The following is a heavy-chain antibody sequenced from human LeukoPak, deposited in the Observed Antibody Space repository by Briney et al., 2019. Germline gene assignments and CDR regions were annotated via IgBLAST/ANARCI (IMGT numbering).Heavy chain of an antibody. J-gene: IGHJ4*02. CDR1: GFAVSSNY. Sequence: GGSLRLSCAASGFAVSSNYMSSVRQAPGKGLEWVSVIYSDDSTYYADSVKGRFTISRDNSKNTLNLQMNSLRAEDTAVYYCASRPRDAAALDYWGQGTLVTVSS. CDR2: IYSDDST. D-gene: IGHD6-13*01. CDR3: ASRPRDAAALDY. V-gene: IGHV3-53*01.